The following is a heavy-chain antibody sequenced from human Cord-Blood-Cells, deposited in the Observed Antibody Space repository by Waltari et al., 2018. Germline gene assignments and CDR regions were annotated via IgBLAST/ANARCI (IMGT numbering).Heavy chain of an antibody. CDR1: GGSISSYY. Sequence: QVQLQESGPGLVKPSETLSLTCTVSGGSISSYYWSWIRQPAGKGLEWIGRIYTSGSTNYNPSLKSRVTMSVDTSKNQFSLKLSSVTAADTAVYYCARGAIYCSSTSCNNWFDPWGQGTLVTVSS. CDR3: ARGAIYCSSTSCNNWFDP. D-gene: IGHD2-2*01. J-gene: IGHJ5*02. CDR2: IYTSGST. V-gene: IGHV4-4*07.